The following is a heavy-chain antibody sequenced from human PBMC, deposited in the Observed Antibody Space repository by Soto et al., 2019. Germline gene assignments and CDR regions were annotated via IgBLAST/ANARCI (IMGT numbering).Heavy chain of an antibody. CDR2: ISAYNGNT. Sequence: QVQLVQSGAEVKKPGASVKVSCKASGYTFTSYGISWVRQAPGQGLEWMGWISAYNGNTNYAQKLQGRVTMTTDTYTRTVYMARRSLRSDDTAVCYCARGAHGYSGSSRVGWFGPWGEGTLVTVSS. CDR3: ARGAHGYSGSSRVGWFGP. V-gene: IGHV1-18*01. CDR1: GYTFTSYG. J-gene: IGHJ5*02. D-gene: IGHD1-26*01.